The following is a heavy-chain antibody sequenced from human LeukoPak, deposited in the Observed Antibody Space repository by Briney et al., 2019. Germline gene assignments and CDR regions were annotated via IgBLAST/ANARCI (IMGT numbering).Heavy chain of an antibody. V-gene: IGHV3-49*04. Sequence: GGSLRLSCIASGFTFGDYALSWVRQAPGKGPEWVGFIRSKANGGTTEYVASVKGRFTFSRDDSKGIAYLQMNSLKTEDTAMYYCTRDSWGLPVFDYWGQGTLVTVSS. CDR3: TRDSWGLPVFDY. D-gene: IGHD7-27*01. CDR1: GFTFGDYA. CDR2: IRSKANGGTT. J-gene: IGHJ4*02.